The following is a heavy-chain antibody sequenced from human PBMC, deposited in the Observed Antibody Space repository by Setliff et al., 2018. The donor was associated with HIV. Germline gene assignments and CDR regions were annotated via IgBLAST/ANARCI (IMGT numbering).Heavy chain of an antibody. D-gene: IGHD3-22*01. J-gene: IGHJ4*02. CDR2: IFYSGST. V-gene: IGHV4-59*01. CDR3: ARDNYYDSSGIDY. CDR1: GGSISSYY. Sequence: SETLSLTCTVSGGSISSYYWSWIRQPPGKGLEWIGYIFYSGSTNCNPSLKSRVTISVDTSKSQFSLKLSSVTAADTAVYYCARDNYYDSSGIDYWGQGTLVTVSS.